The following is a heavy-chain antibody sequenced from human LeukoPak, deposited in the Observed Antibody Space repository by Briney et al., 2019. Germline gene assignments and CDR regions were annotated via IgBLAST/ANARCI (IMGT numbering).Heavy chain of an antibody. V-gene: IGHV1-46*01. CDR2: TNPSGGST. D-gene: IGHD3-22*01. J-gene: IGHJ4*02. CDR3: ARDLRLNYYDSSGGFDY. Sequence: GASVKVSCKASGYTFTSYYMHWVRQAPGQGLEWMGITNPSGGSTSYAQKFQGRVTMTRDTSTSTVYMELSSLRSEDTAVYYCARDLRLNYYDSSGGFDYWGQGTLVTVSS. CDR1: GYTFTSYY.